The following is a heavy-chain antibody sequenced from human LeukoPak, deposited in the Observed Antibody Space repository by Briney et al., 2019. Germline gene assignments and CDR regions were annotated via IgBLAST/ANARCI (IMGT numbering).Heavy chain of an antibody. Sequence: GGSLRLSCAASGFNFGSYAMHWVRQAPGKGLEWVANIKQDGSEKYYVDSVKGRFTISRDNAKNSLYLQMNSLRVEDTAVYYCARVYGVRGDSSGPAGYWGQGTLVTVSS. CDR2: IKQDGSEK. CDR1: GFNFGSYA. V-gene: IGHV3-7*01. CDR3: ARVYGVRGDSSGPAGY. J-gene: IGHJ4*02. D-gene: IGHD3-22*01.